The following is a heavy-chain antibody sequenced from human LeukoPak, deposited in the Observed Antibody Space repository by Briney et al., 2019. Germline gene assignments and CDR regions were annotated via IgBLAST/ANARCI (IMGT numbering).Heavy chain of an antibody. J-gene: IGHJ4*02. Sequence: ASVKVSCKASGYTFTSYDINWVRQATGQGLEWMGWMNPNSGNTGYAQKFQGRVTMTRNTSISTAYMELSSLRSEATAVYYCARIFWSGYYSGFVYWGQGTLVTVSS. CDR1: GYTFTSYD. CDR2: MNPNSGNT. D-gene: IGHD3-3*01. CDR3: ARIFWSGYYSGFVY. V-gene: IGHV1-8*01.